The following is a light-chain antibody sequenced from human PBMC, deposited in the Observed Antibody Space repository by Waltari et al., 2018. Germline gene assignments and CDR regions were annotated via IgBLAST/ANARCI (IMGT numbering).Light chain of an antibody. CDR1: QTFDNY. Sequence: EIVLTQSPATLSLSPGERATLSCRASQTFDNYLAWYQQKPGQAPRLLIYDASSRATGIPARFSGSGSGTDFTLTISSLEPEDFAVYYCQQRRNWPLTFGGGTKVEIK. CDR2: DAS. J-gene: IGKJ4*01. V-gene: IGKV3-11*01. CDR3: QQRRNWPLT.